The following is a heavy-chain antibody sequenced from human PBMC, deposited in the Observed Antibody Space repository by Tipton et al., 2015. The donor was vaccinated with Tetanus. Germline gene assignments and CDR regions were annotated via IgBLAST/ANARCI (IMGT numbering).Heavy chain of an antibody. CDR2: IIPIFGTA. J-gene: IGHJ4*02. CDR3: ASGDSPWRYYYDSSGYFPSQPFDY. D-gene: IGHD3-22*01. Sequence: QVQLVQSGAEVKKPGSSVKVSCKASGGTFSSYAISWVRQAPGQGLEWMGGIIPIFGTANYAQKFQGRVTITADESTSTAYMERSSLRSEDTAVYYCASGDSPWRYYYDSSGYFPSQPFDYWGQGTLVTVSS. CDR1: GGTFSSYA. V-gene: IGHV1-69*12.